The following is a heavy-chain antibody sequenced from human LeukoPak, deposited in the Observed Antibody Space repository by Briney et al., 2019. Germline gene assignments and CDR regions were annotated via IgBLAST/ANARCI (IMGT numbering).Heavy chain of an antibody. Sequence: GGSLRLSCAASGFTFSDYYMSWIRQAPGKGLEWVSYISSSSSYTNYADSVKGRFTISRDNAKNSLYLQMNSLRAEDTAVYYCARVGYGSGSYYNGGWFDPWGQGTLVTVSS. CDR3: ARVGYGSGSYYNGGWFDP. V-gene: IGHV3-11*05. CDR1: GFTFSDYY. J-gene: IGHJ5*02. D-gene: IGHD3-10*01. CDR2: ISSSSSYT.